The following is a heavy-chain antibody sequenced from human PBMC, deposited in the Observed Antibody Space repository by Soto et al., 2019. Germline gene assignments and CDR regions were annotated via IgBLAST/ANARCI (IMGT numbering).Heavy chain of an antibody. CDR2: IYYSGST. J-gene: IGHJ4*02. CDR3: ARHIAAAGTGFDY. CDR1: GGSISSYY. Sequence: QVQLQESGPGLVKPSETLSLTCTVSGGSISSYYWSWIRQPPGKGLEWIGYIYYSGSTNYNPSPKSRVTISVDTSKNPFSLKLSSVTAADTAGYYCARHIAAAGTGFDYWGQGTLVTVSS. D-gene: IGHD6-13*01. V-gene: IGHV4-59*01.